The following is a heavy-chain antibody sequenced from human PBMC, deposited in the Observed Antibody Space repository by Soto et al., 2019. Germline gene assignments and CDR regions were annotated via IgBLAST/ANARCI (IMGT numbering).Heavy chain of an antibody. V-gene: IGHV1-45*02. CDR1: GYTSTFRY. Sequence: SVKVSCKASGYTSTFRYLHWVRQAPGQALEWMGWITPSKSDTNYAQKFQDRVTITRDRSVSTAYMELSNLRSDDTAMYYCARSPFAGSDAFDIWGQGTMVTVSS. D-gene: IGHD1-1*01. J-gene: IGHJ3*02. CDR2: ITPSKSDT. CDR3: ARSPFAGSDAFDI.